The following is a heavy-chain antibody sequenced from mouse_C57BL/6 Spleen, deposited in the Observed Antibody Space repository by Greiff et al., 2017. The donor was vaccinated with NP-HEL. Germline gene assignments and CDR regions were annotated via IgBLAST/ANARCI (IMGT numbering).Heavy chain of an antibody. CDR1: GFTFSDYY. V-gene: IGHV5-16*01. J-gene: IGHJ3*01. CDR2: INYDGSST. Sequence: EVMLVESEGGLVQPGSSMKLSCTASGFTFSDYYMAWVRQVPEKGLEWVANINYDGSSTYYLDSLKSRFIISRDNAKNILYLQMSSLKSEDTATYYCAMYGYDGFAYWGQGTLVTVSA. CDR3: AMYGYDGFAY. D-gene: IGHD2-2*01.